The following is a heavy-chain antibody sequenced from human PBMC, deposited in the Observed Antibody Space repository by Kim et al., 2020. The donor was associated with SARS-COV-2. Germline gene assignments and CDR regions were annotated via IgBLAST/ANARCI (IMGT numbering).Heavy chain of an antibody. J-gene: IGHJ6*02. V-gene: IGHV4-59*01. D-gene: IGHD3-16*01. CDR2: IYYSGST. Sequence: SETLSLTCTVSGGSISSYYWSWIRQPPGKGLEWIGYIYYSGSTNYNPSLKSRVTISVDTSKNQFSLKLSSVTAADTAVYYCARWGGGDYVRGYYYYGMDVWGQGTTVTVSS. CDR1: GGSISSYY. CDR3: ARWGGGDYVRGYYYYGMDV.